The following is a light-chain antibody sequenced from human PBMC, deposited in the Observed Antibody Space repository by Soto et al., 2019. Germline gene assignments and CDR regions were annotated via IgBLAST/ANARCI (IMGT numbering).Light chain of an antibody. CDR2: AAS. V-gene: IGKV3-20*01. CDR3: QQYGSSPLA. Sequence: EIVLPQSTGTLSLSPGQRATLSCRASQSVSRDYVAWYQHKPGQAPRLLIYAASSRPSGIPDRFGGSGSGTDFTLTISRLETEDFALYYCQQYGSSPLAFGGGTKVEFK. CDR1: QSVSRDY. J-gene: IGKJ4*01.